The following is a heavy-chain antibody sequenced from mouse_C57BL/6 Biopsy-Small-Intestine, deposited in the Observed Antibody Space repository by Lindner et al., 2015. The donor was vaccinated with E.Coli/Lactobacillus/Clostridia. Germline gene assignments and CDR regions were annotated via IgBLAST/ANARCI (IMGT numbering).Heavy chain of an antibody. Sequence: SVKVSCKAFGYTFASYDINWVRQATGQGPEWMGWMNPNTGVTGYAQNFQDRITLTRDTSTSTAYMELSSLRSDDTAVYYCARDGDYSGSGSFDCWGQGTLVTVS. CDR2: MNPNTGVT. V-gene: IGHV1S29*02. D-gene: IGHD1-1*02. J-gene: IGHJ3*01. CDR1: GYTFASYD. CDR3: ARDGDYSGSGSFDC.